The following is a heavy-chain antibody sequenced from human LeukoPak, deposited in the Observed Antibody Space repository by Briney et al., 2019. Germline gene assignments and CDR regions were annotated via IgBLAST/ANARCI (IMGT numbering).Heavy chain of an antibody. CDR1: GGTFSSYA. V-gene: IGHV1-18*01. Sequence: ASVTVSCKASGGTFSSYAISWVRQAPGQGLEWMGWISAYNGNTNYAQKLQGRVTMTTDTSTSTAYMELRSLRSDDTAVYYCARTGYSSDFDYWGQGTLVTVSS. CDR3: ARTGYSSDFDY. CDR2: ISAYNGNT. D-gene: IGHD6-19*01. J-gene: IGHJ4*02.